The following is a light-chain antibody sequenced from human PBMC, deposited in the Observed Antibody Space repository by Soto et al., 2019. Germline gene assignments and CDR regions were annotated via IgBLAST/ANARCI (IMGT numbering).Light chain of an antibody. CDR3: QQFNYWPPIT. CDR2: GAS. CDR1: ESVSTN. V-gene: IGKV3-15*01. J-gene: IGKJ5*01. Sequence: EIEMTQSPATLSLAPGERVTLSCRASESVSTNLAWYQQIPGRAPRLLIYGASTRASGIPARFSASGSGTEFTLTISSLQSEDFAVYYCQQFNYWPPITFGQGTRLEIK.